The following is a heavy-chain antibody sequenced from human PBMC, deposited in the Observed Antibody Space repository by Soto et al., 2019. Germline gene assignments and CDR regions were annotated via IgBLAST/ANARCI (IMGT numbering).Heavy chain of an antibody. CDR3: ARAGYCSGGTCFHGNCDY. CDR1: GYTFTTYY. CDR2: INPNGGST. J-gene: IGHJ4*02. Sequence: QVQLVQSGAEVKRPGASVKVSCKASGYTFTTYYMHWVRQAPGQGLEWLGIINPNGGSTTYAQKFQGRGTMTRDTSTSTVYLELSSRRSEDTAVYYCARAGYCSGGTCFHGNCDYWGQGTLVTVSA. D-gene: IGHD2-15*01. V-gene: IGHV1-46*01.